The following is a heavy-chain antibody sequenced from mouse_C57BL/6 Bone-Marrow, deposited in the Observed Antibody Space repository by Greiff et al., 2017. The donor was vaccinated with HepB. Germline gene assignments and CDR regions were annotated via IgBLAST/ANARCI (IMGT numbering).Heavy chain of an antibody. V-gene: IGHV5-6*01. J-gene: IGHJ3*01. CDR1: GFTFSSYG. D-gene: IGHD2-5*01. Sequence: EVQWVESGGDLVKPGGSLKLSCAASGFTFSSYGMSWVRQTPDKRLEWVATISSGGSYTYYPDSVKGRFTISRDNAKNTLYLQMSSLKSEDTAMYYCARHNYSNYRFAYWGQGTLVTVSA. CDR2: ISSGGSYT. CDR3: ARHNYSNYRFAY.